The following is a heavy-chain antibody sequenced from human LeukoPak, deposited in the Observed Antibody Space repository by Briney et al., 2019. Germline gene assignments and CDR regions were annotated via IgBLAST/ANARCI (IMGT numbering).Heavy chain of an antibody. J-gene: IGHJ6*02. V-gene: IGHV1-18*01. CDR3: ARTVSAAIGTDSYYYYAMDV. CDR1: GYTFTSYG. D-gene: IGHD2-2*01. Sequence: ASVKVSCKASGYTFTSYGISWVRQAPGQELEWTDWISGYNGNTNYAQKVQGRVTMTTDTSTSTAYMELRSLRSDDTAVYYCARTVSAAIGTDSYYYYAMDVWGQGTTVTVSS. CDR2: ISGYNGNT.